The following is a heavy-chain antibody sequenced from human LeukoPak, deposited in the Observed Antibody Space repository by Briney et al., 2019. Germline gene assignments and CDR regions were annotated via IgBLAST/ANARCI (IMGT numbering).Heavy chain of an antibody. CDR2: INWNGGST. Sequence: PGGSLRLSCAASGFTFDDYGMSWVRQAPGKGLEWVSGINWNGGSTGYADSVKGRFTISRDNAKNSLYLQMNSLRAEDTALYYCARDYDYVWGSYRYIGAAPIDYWGQGTLVTVSS. J-gene: IGHJ4*02. CDR3: ARDYDYVWGSYRYIGAAPIDY. CDR1: GFTFDDYG. D-gene: IGHD3-16*02. V-gene: IGHV3-20*04.